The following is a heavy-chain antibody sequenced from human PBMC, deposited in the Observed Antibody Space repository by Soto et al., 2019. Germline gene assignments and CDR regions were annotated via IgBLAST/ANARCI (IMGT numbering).Heavy chain of an antibody. V-gene: IGHV3-33*01. CDR1: GFTFSSYG. D-gene: IGHD5-12*01. CDR3: VTDGRRSPRGY. J-gene: IGHJ4*02. Sequence: GGSLRLSCAASGFTFSSYGMHWVRQAPGKGLEWVAVTWYDGSNKYYADSVKGRFTISRDNSKNTLYLQMNSLRAEDTAVYYCVTDGRRSPRGYWGQGTLVTVSS. CDR2: TWYDGSNK.